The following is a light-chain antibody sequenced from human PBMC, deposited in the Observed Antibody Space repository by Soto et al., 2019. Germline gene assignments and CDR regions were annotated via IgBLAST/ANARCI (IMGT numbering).Light chain of an antibody. J-gene: IGLJ2*01. CDR3: SSYTGSSTYVV. CDR1: SSDVGGYNY. CDR2: DVS. Sequence: QSALTQPASVSGSPGQSITISCTGTSSDVGGYNYVSLYQQHPGKAPKLMIYDVSNRPSGVSNRFSGSKSANTASLTISGLQAEDEADYYCSSYTGSSTYVVFGGGTKVTVL. V-gene: IGLV2-14*01.